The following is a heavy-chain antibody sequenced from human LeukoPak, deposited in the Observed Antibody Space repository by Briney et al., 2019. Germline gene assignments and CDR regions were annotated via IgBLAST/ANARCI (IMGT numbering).Heavy chain of an antibody. CDR3: AKEGDCSSTSCYKTSNYYYYMDV. Sequence: GGSLRLSCAASGFTFSSYGVHWVRQAPGKGLEWVAFIRYDGSNKYYADSVKGRFTISRDNSKNTLYLQMNSLRAEDTAVYYCAKEGDCSSTSCYKTSNYYYYMDVWGKGTTVTVSS. V-gene: IGHV3-30*02. J-gene: IGHJ6*03. CDR2: IRYDGSNK. CDR1: GFTFSSYG. D-gene: IGHD2-2*02.